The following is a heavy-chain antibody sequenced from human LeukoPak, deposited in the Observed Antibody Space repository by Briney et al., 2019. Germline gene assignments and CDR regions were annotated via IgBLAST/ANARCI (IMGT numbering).Heavy chain of an antibody. CDR2: ISSSSSYI. CDR3: ARGLYDILTGYSPYLDNY. J-gene: IGHJ4*02. D-gene: IGHD3-9*01. Sequence: GGSLRPSCAASGSTFSSYSMDWVRQAPGKGLEWVSSISSSSSYIYYADSVKGRFTISRDNTKNSLYMQMNSLRAEDTAVYYCARGLYDILTGYSPYLDNYWGQGTLVTVSS. CDR1: GSTFSSYS. V-gene: IGHV3-21*01.